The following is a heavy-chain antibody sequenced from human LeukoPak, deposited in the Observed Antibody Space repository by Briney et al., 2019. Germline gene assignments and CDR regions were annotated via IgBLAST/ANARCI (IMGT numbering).Heavy chain of an antibody. CDR1: GFTFSSYS. CDR2: ISSSSSYI. J-gene: IGHJ4*02. CDR3: ANQGPGWDGSGPFDY. V-gene: IGHV3-21*01. D-gene: IGHD3-10*01. Sequence: GGSLRLSCAASGFTFSSYSMNWVRQAPGKGLEWVSSISSSSSYIYYADSVKGRFTISRDNAKNSLYLQMNSLRAEDTAVYYCANQGPGWDGSGPFDYWGQGTPVTVSS.